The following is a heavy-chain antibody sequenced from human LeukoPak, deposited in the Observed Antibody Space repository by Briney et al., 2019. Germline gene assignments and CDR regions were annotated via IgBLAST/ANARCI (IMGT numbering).Heavy chain of an antibody. V-gene: IGHV3-9*01. CDR3: AKDIGIALRGATFEN. D-gene: IGHD3-10*01. CDR1: GFTFDDYA. J-gene: IGHJ4*02. CDR2: LSWNGATV. Sequence: GGSLRLSCAASGFTFDDYAMHWVRQAPGKGLEWVSGLSWNGATVGYADSVKGRFTISRDNTKNSLYLQMSSLKTEDTALYYCAKDIGIALRGATFENWGQGTLVTVSS.